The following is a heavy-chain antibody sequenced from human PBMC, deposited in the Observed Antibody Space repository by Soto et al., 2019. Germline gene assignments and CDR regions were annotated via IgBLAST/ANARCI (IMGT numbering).Heavy chain of an antibody. V-gene: IGHV3-74*01. J-gene: IGHJ6*02. D-gene: IGHD3-3*01. CDR1: GFTFSSYW. Sequence: PGGSLRLSCAASGFTFSSYWMHWVRQAPGKGLVWVSRINSDGSSTGYADSVKGRFTISRDNAKNTLYLQMNSLRAEDTAVYYCARPVFGGLVAPLGSVWAQGTTVPVS. CDR2: INSDGSST. CDR3: ARPVFGGLVAPLGSV.